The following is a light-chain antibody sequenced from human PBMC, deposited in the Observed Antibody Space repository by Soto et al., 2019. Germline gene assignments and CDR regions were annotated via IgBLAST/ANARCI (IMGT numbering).Light chain of an antibody. CDR1: SSDVGGYTY. V-gene: IGLV2-14*01. CDR2: EVN. CDR3: SAYTSSSPLSV. J-gene: IGLJ1*01. Sequence: QSALTQPASVSGSPRQSITISCTGASSDVGGYTYVSWYQQHPGKAPKLIIYEVNNRPSGVSHRFSGSKSGNTASLTISGLQAEDEYDYYCSAYTSSSPLSVFGPGPKHTVL.